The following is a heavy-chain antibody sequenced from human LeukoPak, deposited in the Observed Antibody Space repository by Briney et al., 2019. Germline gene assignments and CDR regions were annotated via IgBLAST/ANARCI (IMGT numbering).Heavy chain of an antibody. CDR3: TREGAYGAHGFDY. V-gene: IGHV1-46*01. D-gene: IGHD4-17*01. J-gene: IGHJ4*02. Sequence: ASVKVSCKASGYTFPSYYMHWVPQAPGQGLEWRGVINPSGGNTNSAQKFPGRVTMTRDTSTRTVYMELSSLRYEDTAVYYCTREGAYGAHGFDYWGQGTLITVSS. CDR1: GYTFPSYY. CDR2: INPSGGNT.